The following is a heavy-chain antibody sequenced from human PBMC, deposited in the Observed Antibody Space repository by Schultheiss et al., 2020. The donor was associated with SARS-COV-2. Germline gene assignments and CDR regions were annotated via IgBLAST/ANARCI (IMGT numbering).Heavy chain of an antibody. CDR1: GYTFTSYD. J-gene: IGHJ4*02. CDR3: ARGNVYSGYDSFDY. Sequence: ASVKVSCKASGYTFTSYDINWVRQATGQGLEWMGWMNPNSGGTNYAQKFQGRVTMTRDTSTSTVYMELSSLRSEDTAVYYCARGNVYSGYDSFDYWGQGTLVTVSS. D-gene: IGHD5-12*01. V-gene: IGHV1-8*01. CDR2: MNPNSGGT.